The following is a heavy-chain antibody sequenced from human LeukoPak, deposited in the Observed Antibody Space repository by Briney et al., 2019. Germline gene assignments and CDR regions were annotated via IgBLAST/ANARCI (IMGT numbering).Heavy chain of an antibody. CDR3: ARHSSQRWDLDY. CDR2: IYYSGST. V-gene: IGHV4-39*01. Sequence: PSETLSLTCTVSGDSISGSNYYWGWIRQPPGKGLEWIGIIYYSGSTNYNPSLKSRVTISVDRSKDQFSLKLSSVTAADTAVYYCARHSSQRWDLDYWGQGTLVTVSS. CDR1: GDSISGSNYY. J-gene: IGHJ4*02. D-gene: IGHD1-26*01.